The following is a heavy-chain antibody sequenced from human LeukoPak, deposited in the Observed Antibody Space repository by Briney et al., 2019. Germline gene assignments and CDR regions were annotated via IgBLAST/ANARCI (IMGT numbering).Heavy chain of an antibody. CDR1: GYTFTSYG. J-gene: IGHJ6*02. CDR3: ARGDIVVVPAADVVTQHYYYYYGMDV. V-gene: IGHV1-18*01. CDR2: ISAYKGNT. Sequence: ASVKVSCKASGYTFTSYGISWVRRAPGQGLEWMGWISAYKGNTNYAQKLQGRVTMTTDTSTSTAYMELRSLRSDDTAVYYCARGDIVVVPAADVVTQHYYYYYGMDVWGQGTTVTVSS. D-gene: IGHD2-2*01.